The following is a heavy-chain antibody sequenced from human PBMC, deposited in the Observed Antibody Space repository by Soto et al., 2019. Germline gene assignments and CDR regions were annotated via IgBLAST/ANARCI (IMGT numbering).Heavy chain of an antibody. V-gene: IGHV1-69*01. D-gene: IGHD3-3*01. Sequence: QVQLVQSGAEVKKPGSSVKVSCKASGDTFSNYAISWVRQAPGQGLEWMGGIIPVFGRPTYALKFQGRLTITAADYTSTAYMELSSLTYDDTAVYYCARDCGGVVTTGGLDYWGQGTPFTVSS. CDR3: ARDCGGVVTTGGLDY. CDR1: GDTFSNYA. J-gene: IGHJ4*02. CDR2: IIPVFGRP.